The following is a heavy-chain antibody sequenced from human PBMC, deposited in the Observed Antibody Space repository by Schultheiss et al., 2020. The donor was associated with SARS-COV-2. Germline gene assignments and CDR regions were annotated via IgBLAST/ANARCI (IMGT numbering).Heavy chain of an antibody. J-gene: IGHJ6*02. Sequence: GGSLRLSCAASGFTFSNAWMSWVRQAPGKGLEWVSVIYRDGTTSYADSVKGRFTISRDNAKNSLYLQMNSLRAEDTAVYYCARGVVVRSMDVWGQGTTVTVSS. CDR3: ARGVVVRSMDV. D-gene: IGHD2-2*01. V-gene: IGHV3-66*01. CDR2: IYRDGTT. CDR1: GFTFSNAW.